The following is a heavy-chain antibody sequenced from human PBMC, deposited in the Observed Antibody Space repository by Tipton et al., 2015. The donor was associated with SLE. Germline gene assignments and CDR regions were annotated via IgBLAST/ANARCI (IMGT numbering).Heavy chain of an antibody. D-gene: IGHD2-21*01. CDR3: ARGIAVDY. CDR1: DYSISSSYY. CDR2: IYYSGST. V-gene: IGHV4-38-2*02. Sequence: TLSLTCTVSDYSISSSYYWGWIRQPPGKGPEWIGSIYYSGSTYYNPSLKSRVTISVDTSKNQFSLKLSSVTAADTAVYYCARGIAVDYWGQGTLVTVSS. J-gene: IGHJ4*02.